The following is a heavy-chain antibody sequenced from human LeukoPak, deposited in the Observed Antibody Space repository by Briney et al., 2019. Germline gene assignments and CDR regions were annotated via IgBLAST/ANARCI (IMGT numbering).Heavy chain of an antibody. CDR2: IYYSGST. J-gene: IGHJ3*02. CDR3: ARPYYYYDSSGMIPDAFDI. CDR1: GGPISSSSYY. Sequence: SETLSLTCTVSGGPISSSSYYWGWIRQPPGKGLEWIGSIYYSGSTYYNPSLKSRVTISVDTSKNQFSLKLSSVTAADTAVYYCARPYYYYDSSGMIPDAFDIWGQGTMVTVSS. V-gene: IGHV4-39*01. D-gene: IGHD3-22*01.